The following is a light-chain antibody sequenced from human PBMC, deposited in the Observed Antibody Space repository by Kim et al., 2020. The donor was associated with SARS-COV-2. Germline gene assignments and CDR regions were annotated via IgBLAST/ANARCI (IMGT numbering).Light chain of an antibody. CDR3: KSRDSSGNHLV. J-gene: IGLJ7*01. CDR2: GKN. V-gene: IGLV3-19*01. Sequence: SSELTQDPAVSVALGQTVRITCQGDSLRNNYASWYQQKPGQAPVLVIYGKNNRPSGIPDRFSGSSSGNTASLTITGAKADDEADYYCKSRDSSGNHLVFG. CDR1: SLRNNY.